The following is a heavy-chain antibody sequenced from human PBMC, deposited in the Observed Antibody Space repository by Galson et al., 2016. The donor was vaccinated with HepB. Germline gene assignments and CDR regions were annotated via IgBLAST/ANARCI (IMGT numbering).Heavy chain of an antibody. J-gene: IGHJ4*02. CDR2: IYSGGTT. CDR3: VRGVYGDHGWFDY. Sequence: SLRLSCAASGFTVSNNYMTWVRQVPGKGLEYVSVIYSGGTTYYADSVKGRFTISRDNSQNSLFLQMNTLRAEDTAVYFCVRGVYGDHGWFDYWGQGTLVTVSS. V-gene: IGHV3-66*02. D-gene: IGHD4-17*01. CDR1: GFTVSNNY.